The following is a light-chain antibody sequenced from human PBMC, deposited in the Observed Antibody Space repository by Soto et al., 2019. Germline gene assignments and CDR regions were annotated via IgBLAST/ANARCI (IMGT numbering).Light chain of an antibody. Sequence: QSALTQPASVSGSPGQSITISCTGTSSDVGSYNLVSWYQQHPGKAPKLMIYEVSKRPSGVSNRFSGSKSGNTASLTISGLQAEDEAGYYCCSYAGSSTLVFGTVTKVTVL. CDR3: CSYAGSSTLV. V-gene: IGLV2-23*02. J-gene: IGLJ1*01. CDR2: EVS. CDR1: SSDVGSYNL.